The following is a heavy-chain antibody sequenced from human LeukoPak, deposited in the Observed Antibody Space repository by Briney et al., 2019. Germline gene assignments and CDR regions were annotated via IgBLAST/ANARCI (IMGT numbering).Heavy chain of an antibody. CDR3: ARVLGNGYSGFDLFNYGMDV. CDR1: GFTFDTYG. V-gene: IGHV3-30*09. Sequence: GGSLRLSCAASGFTFDTYGLHWARQAPGKGLEWVAAISYEGGNRYYANSVKGRFAISRDNLQTTLYLQMDSLGDDDTAVYYCARVLGNGYSGFDLFNYGMDVWGQGTTVTVSS. J-gene: IGHJ6*02. D-gene: IGHD5-12*01. CDR2: ISYEGGNR.